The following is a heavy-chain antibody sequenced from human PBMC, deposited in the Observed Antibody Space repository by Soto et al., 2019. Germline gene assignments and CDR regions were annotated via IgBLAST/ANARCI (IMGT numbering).Heavy chain of an antibody. CDR1: GGSISSGGYY. CDR2: IYYSGST. CDR3: ARVTTSYFDY. D-gene: IGHD4-17*01. Sequence: SETLSLTCTVSGGSISSGGYYWSWIRQHPGKGLEWIGYIYYSGSTYYNPSLKSRVTISVDTSKNQFSLKLSSVTAADTAVYYCARVTTSYFDYWGQGPLVTVSS. J-gene: IGHJ4*02. V-gene: IGHV4-31*03.